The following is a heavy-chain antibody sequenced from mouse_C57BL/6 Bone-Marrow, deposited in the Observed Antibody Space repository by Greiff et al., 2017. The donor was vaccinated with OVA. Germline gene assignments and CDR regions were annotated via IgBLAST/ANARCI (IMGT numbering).Heavy chain of an antibody. CDR3: ARGGNWPGYFDY. Sequence: QVQLQQPGAELVRPGTSVKLSCKASGYTFTSYWMHWVKQRPGQGLEWIGVIDPSDSYTNYNQKFKGKATLTVDTSSSTAYMQLSSLTSEDSAVYYCARGGNWPGYFDYWGQGTTLTVSS. CDR2: IDPSDSYT. D-gene: IGHD4-1*01. J-gene: IGHJ2*01. CDR1: GYTFTSYW. V-gene: IGHV1-59*01.